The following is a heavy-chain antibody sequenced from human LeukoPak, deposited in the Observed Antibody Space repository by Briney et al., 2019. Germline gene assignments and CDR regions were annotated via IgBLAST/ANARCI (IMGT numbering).Heavy chain of an antibody. Sequence: GGSLRLSCAASGFTFSSYSMNWVRQAPGKGLEWVSSISSSSSYIYYADSVKGRFTISRDNAENSLYLQMNSLRAEDTAVYYCASGIDTTRNGLQDDAFDIWGQGTMVTVSS. CDR3: ASGIDTTRNGLQDDAFDI. CDR1: GFTFSSYS. CDR2: ISSSSSYI. D-gene: IGHD1-26*01. V-gene: IGHV3-21*01. J-gene: IGHJ3*02.